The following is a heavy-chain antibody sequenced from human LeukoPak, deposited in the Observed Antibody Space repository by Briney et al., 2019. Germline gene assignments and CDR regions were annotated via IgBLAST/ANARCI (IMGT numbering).Heavy chain of an antibody. CDR1: GFTFSSYS. CDR2: ISSSSSYI. Sequence: GGSLRLSCAASGFTFSSYSMNWVRQAPGKGLEWVSSISSSSSYIYYADSVKGRFTISRDNAKNSLYLQMNSLRAEDTAVYYCARGSTSGSYYGYWGQGTLVTVSS. V-gene: IGHV3-21*01. J-gene: IGHJ4*02. CDR3: ARGSTSGSYYGY. D-gene: IGHD1-26*01.